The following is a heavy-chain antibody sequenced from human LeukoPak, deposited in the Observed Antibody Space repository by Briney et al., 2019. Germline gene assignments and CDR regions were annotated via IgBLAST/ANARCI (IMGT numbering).Heavy chain of an antibody. D-gene: IGHD4-23*01. CDR1: GFTFDDYA. Sequence: GGSLRLSCAASGFTFDDYAMHWVRQAPGKGLEWVSGISWNSGDLGYADSVKGRFTISRDNAKNSLYLQMNSLRAEDTALYFCAKDHSPNYGGNSGRFDYWGQGTLVTVSS. J-gene: IGHJ4*02. V-gene: IGHV3-9*01. CDR3: AKDHSPNYGGNSGRFDY. CDR2: ISWNSGDL.